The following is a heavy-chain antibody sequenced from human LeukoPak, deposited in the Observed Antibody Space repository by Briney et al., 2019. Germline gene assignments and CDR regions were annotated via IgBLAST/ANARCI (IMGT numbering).Heavy chain of an antibody. CDR1: GYSISSGYY. D-gene: IGHD6-13*01. J-gene: IGHJ4*02. Sequence: SETLSLTCTVSGYSISSGYYWSWIRQPPGKGLEWIAHMYYSGSSKYNPYLKSRATISRDTSKNQFSLKLTSVTVADTAVYFCAREGVGAAGAFDNWGQGNLVTVSA. CDR2: MYYSGSS. CDR3: AREGVGAAGAFDN. V-gene: IGHV4-61*01.